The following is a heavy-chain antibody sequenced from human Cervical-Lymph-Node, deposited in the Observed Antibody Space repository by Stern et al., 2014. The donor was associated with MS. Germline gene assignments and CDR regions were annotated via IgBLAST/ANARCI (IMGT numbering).Heavy chain of an antibody. V-gene: IGHV5-51*01. CDR3: ARHVGVAASGVLPFDY. CDR1: GYRFSGYW. J-gene: IGHJ4*02. CDR2: IYPGDSDT. Sequence: VQLVESGSEVKKSGESLKISCTAAGYRFSGYWIAWVRQVPGKGLEWVGMIYPGDSDTRYSPSFQGQVAISAETSISTAFLQLNSLKASDSAMYFCARHVGVAASGVLPFDYWGQGSPVTVSS. D-gene: IGHD2-21*01.